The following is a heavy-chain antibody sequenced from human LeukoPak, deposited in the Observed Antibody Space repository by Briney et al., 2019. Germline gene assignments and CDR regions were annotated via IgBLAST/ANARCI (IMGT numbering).Heavy chain of an antibody. CDR2: TYYRSKWYN. CDR1: GDSVSSDSAA. V-gene: IGHV6-1*01. J-gene: IGHJ5*02. D-gene: IGHD4/OR15-4a*01. Sequence: SQTLSLTCAISGDSVSSDSAAWNWIRQSPSRGLEWLGTTYYRSKWYNDYAVSVKGRITVNPDTSKNQFSLQLNYVTPEDTAVYYCTRGAPNWFDPWGQGTQVTVSS. CDR3: TRGAPNWFDP.